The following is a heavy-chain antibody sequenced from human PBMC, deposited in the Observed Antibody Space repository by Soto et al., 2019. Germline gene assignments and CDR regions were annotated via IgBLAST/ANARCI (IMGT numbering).Heavy chain of an antibody. V-gene: IGHV3-30*18. CDR3: AKDRGQFGNYYGMDV. Sequence: PGGSLRLSCAASGFTFNSYGMHWVRQAPGKGLQWVAVISYDVYDKYYVDSVKGRFTISRDNSKNTLYLQMDSLRAEDTGVYYCAKDRGQFGNYYGMDVWGQGTTVTVS. J-gene: IGHJ6*02. CDR1: GFTFNSYG. CDR2: ISYDVYDK. D-gene: IGHD3-16*01.